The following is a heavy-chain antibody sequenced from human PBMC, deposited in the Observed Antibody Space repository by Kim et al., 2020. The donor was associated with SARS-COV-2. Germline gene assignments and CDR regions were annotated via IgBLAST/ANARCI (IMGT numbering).Heavy chain of an antibody. D-gene: IGHD6-19*01. Sequence: FQERVTITRDMSTSTAYMELSSLRSEDTAVYYCAASIAVAGTTHSEYFDYWGQGTLVTVSS. V-gene: IGHV1-58*01. CDR3: AASIAVAGTTHSEYFDY. J-gene: IGHJ4*02.